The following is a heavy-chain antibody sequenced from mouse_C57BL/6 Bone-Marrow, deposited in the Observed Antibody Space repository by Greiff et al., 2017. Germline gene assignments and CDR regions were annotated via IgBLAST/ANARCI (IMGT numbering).Heavy chain of an antibody. D-gene: IGHD1-1*01. CDR3: TTGSVDY. Sequence: EVQLQQSGAELVRPGASVKLSCTASGFNIKDDYMHWVKQRPEQGLEWIGWIDPENGGTESASKFQGKATLTADTSSTTAYLQLSSVSSEDTSGYYCTTGSVDYWGQGTTLTVSS. J-gene: IGHJ2*01. V-gene: IGHV14-4*01. CDR1: GFNIKDDY. CDR2: IDPENGGT.